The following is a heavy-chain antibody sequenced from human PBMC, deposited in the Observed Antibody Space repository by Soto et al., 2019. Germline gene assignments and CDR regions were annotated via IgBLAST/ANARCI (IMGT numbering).Heavy chain of an antibody. Sequence: ASVEVSVKASCYTITSYGRTWVRQAPGQWLEWMGWISTYTGNTNYAQKLQHRITMATDTSTNTAYMELRSLRSDDTAVYYCARDQGQDTGWFHPWGQGTLVTVSS. J-gene: IGHJ5*02. D-gene: IGHD1-1*01. CDR3: ARDQGQDTGWFHP. CDR1: CYTITSYG. V-gene: IGHV1-18*01. CDR2: ISTYTGNT.